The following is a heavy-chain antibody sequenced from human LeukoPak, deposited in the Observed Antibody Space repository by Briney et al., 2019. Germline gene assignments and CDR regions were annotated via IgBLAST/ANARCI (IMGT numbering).Heavy chain of an antibody. D-gene: IGHD4-17*01. V-gene: IGHV4-34*01. CDR3: ARADDYGDYGADY. J-gene: IGHJ4*02. Sequence: PSETLSLTCAVYGXSFSGYYWSWIRQPPGKGLEWIGEINHSGSTNYNPSLKSRVTISVGTSKNQFSLKLSSVTAADTAVYYCARADDYGDYGADYWGQGTLVTVSS. CDR2: INHSGST. CDR1: GXSFSGYY.